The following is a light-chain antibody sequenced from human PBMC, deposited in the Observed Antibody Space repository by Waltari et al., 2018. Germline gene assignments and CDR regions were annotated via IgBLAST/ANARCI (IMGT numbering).Light chain of an antibody. CDR1: SLAKTY. CDR2: KDS. Sequence: SYELXQPSSVSVSXGQTARXTCSGDSLAKTYARWFQQKPGQAPVLVIYKDSDRPSGIPERFSGSRSGXTVTLTINGAQVEDEAXYYCYSAADNNLLFGGGTKLTVL. J-gene: IGLJ2*01. CDR3: YSAADNNLL. V-gene: IGLV3-27*01.